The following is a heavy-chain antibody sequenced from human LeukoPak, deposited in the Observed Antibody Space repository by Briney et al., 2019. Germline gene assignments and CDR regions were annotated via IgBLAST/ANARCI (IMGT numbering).Heavy chain of an antibody. CDR2: IYTSGST. J-gene: IGHJ3*02. CDR3: ARDRFDFWSGYPTFDI. V-gene: IGHV4-4*07. D-gene: IGHD3-3*01. CDR1: GGSISSYY. Sequence: PSETLSLTCTVSGGSISSYYWSWIRQPAGKGLEWIGRIYTSGSTNYNPSLKSRATMSVDTSKNQFSLKLSSVTAADTAVYYCARDRFDFWSGYPTFDIWGQGTMVTVSS.